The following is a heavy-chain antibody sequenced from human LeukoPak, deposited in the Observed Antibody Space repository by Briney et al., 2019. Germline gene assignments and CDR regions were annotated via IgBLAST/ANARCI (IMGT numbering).Heavy chain of an antibody. CDR1: GASINSGSYY. V-gene: IGHV4-61*02. J-gene: IGHJ4*02. D-gene: IGHD1-26*01. Sequence: SQTLSLTCTVSGASINSGSYYWTWIRQPAGKGLEWIGRIYASGNTNYNPSLKSRVTISVDTSKNQFSLKLSSVTAADTAVYYCARRVATGATPFDYWGQGTLVTVSS. CDR3: ARRVATGATPFDY. CDR2: IYASGNT.